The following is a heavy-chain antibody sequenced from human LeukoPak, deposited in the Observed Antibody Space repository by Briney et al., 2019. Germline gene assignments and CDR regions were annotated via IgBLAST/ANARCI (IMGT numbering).Heavy chain of an antibody. V-gene: IGHV3-43*01. Sequence: WGSLRLSCAASGFTFDDYTMHWVRQAPGKGLEWVSLISWDGGSTYYADSVKGRFTISRDNSKNSLYLQMNSLRTEDTALYYCAKDLYDSSGYGYFDYWGQGTLVTVSS. J-gene: IGHJ4*02. CDR2: ISWDGGST. CDR3: AKDLYDSSGYGYFDY. CDR1: GFTFDDYT. D-gene: IGHD3-22*01.